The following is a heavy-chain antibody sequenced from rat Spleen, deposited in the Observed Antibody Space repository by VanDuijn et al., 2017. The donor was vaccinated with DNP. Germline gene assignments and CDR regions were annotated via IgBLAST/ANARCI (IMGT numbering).Heavy chain of an antibody. J-gene: IGHJ4*01. CDR2: ISYSGST. CDR3: ARWPGYNPPYAMDA. Sequence: EVQLQESGPGLVKPSQSLSLTCSVTGYSITSNYWGWIRKFPGNKMEWVGHISYSGSTSYNPSLKSRISITRDTSKNQFFLHFNSVTTEDTATYYCARWPGYNPPYAMDAWGQGTSVTVSS. CDR1: GYSITSNY. V-gene: IGHV3-1*01. D-gene: IGHD1-4*01.